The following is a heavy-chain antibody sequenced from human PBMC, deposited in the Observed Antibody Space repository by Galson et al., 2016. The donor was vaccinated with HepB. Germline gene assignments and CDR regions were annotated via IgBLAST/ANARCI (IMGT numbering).Heavy chain of an antibody. Sequence: SLRLSCAASGFTFSSYSMNWVRQAPGKGLEWVSVISGSTYYADSVRGRFTISRDNSKNTLYLQMNSLRVEDTAVYYCAKESGYSDRYPYYYGMDVWGQGTTVTVSS. CDR2: ISGST. J-gene: IGHJ6*02. CDR1: GFTFSSYS. V-gene: IGHV3-23*01. D-gene: IGHD2-21*02. CDR3: AKESGYSDRYPYYYGMDV.